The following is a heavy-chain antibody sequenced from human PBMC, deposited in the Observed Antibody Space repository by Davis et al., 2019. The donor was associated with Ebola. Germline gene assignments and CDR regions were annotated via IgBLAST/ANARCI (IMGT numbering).Heavy chain of an antibody. D-gene: IGHD3-22*01. CDR3: ARGVGYYDSSGYYYGGHAFDI. V-gene: IGHV3-30-3*01. CDR1: GFTFSSYA. Sequence: GGSLRLSCAASGFTFSSYAMHWVRQAPGKGLEWVAVISYDGSNKYYADSVKGRFTISRDNSKNTLYLQMNSLRAEDTAVYYCARGVGYYDSSGYYYGGHAFDIWGQGTMVTASS. CDR2: ISYDGSNK. J-gene: IGHJ3*02.